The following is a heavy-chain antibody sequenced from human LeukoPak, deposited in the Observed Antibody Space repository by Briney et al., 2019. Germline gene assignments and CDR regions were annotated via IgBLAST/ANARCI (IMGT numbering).Heavy chain of an antibody. CDR2: ISWNSGSI. CDR3: AKSAGAATAYYYYMDV. Sequence: GGSLRLSCAASGFTFDDYAMHWVRQAPGKGLEWVSGISWNSGSIGYADSVKGRFTISRDNAKNSLYLQMNSLRAEDTALYYCAKSAGAATAYYYYMDVWGKGTTVTISS. J-gene: IGHJ6*03. D-gene: IGHD1-26*01. CDR1: GFTFDDYA. V-gene: IGHV3-9*01.